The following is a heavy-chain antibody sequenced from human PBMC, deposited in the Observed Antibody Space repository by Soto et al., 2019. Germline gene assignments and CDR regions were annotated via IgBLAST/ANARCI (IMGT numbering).Heavy chain of an antibody. CDR3: ARLLTHFYFLTIYYMMSYFVF. Sequence: SETLSLTCTVSGGSISSYYWSWIRQPPGKGLEWIGYIYYSGSTNYNPSLKSRVTISVDTSKNQFSLKLSSVTAADTAVYYCARLLTHFYFLTIYYMMSYFVFWSQRSLVPVSS. CDR1: GGSISSYY. D-gene: IGHD3-9*01. CDR2: IYYSGST. V-gene: IGHV4-59*08. J-gene: IGHJ4*02.